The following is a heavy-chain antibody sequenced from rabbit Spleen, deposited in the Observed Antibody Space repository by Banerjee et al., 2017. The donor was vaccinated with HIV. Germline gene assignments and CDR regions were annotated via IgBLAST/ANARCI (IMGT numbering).Heavy chain of an antibody. CDR2: IYTSSGST. Sequence: QEQLEESGGGLVKPGGTLTLTCKGSGIDFSNSYYMCWVRQAPGKGLEWIGCIYTSSGSTYYASWAKGRFTISKTSSTTVTLQMTSLTAADTATYFCAKMWNLWGPGTLVTVS. J-gene: IGHJ4*01. CDR1: GIDFSNSYY. CDR3: AKMWNL. V-gene: IGHV1S45*01.